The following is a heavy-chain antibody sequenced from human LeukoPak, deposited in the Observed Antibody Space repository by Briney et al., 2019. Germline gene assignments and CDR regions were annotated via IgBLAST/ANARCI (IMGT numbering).Heavy chain of an antibody. CDR3: AREDYYGSGNYVAGGGGFDV. D-gene: IGHD3-10*01. CDR2: IKQDGGEK. V-gene: IGHV3-7*01. CDR1: GFPFSSYW. Sequence: PGGSLRLSCAASGFPFSSYWMTWVRQAPGKGLEWVANIKQDGGEKYTISRDNAKNSVYLQMNSLRAEDTAVYYCAREDYYGSGNYVAGGGGFDVWGQGTTVTVSS. J-gene: IGHJ6*02.